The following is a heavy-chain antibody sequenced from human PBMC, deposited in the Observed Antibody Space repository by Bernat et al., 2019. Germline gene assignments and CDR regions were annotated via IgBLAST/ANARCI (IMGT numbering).Heavy chain of an antibody. CDR1: GDSVSSNSAA. D-gene: IGHD2-2*01. Sequence: SGDSVSSNSAAWNWIRQSPSRGLEWLGRTYYRSKWYNDYAVSVKSRITINPDTSKNQFSLQLNSVTPEDTAVYYCARVGMVAAARGYVFDIWGQGTMV. J-gene: IGHJ3*02. CDR2: TYYRSKWYN. CDR3: ARVGMVAAARGYVFDI. V-gene: IGHV6-1*01.